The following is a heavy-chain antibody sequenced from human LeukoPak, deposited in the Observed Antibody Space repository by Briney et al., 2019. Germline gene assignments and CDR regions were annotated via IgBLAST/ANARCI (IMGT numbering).Heavy chain of an antibody. CDR2: IYHSGST. V-gene: IGHV4-38-2*02. D-gene: IGHD2-15*01. CDR1: SYSISSGYY. Sequence: SETLSLTCTVSSYSISSGYYWGWIRQPPGKGLEWIGSIYHSGSTYYNPSLKSRVTISVDTSKNQFSLRLSSLTAADTAVYYCARDGFRNDCTGDTCYLRGRATYYFDYWGQGTQVTVSS. J-gene: IGHJ4*02. CDR3: ARDGFRNDCTGDTCYLRGRATYYFDY.